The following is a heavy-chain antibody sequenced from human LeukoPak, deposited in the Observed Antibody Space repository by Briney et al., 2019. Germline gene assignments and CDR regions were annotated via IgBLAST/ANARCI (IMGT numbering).Heavy chain of an antibody. CDR1: GYTFTSYG. V-gene: IGHV1-18*01. Sequence: VASVKVSCKASGYTFTSYGISWVRQAPGQGLEWMGWISAYNGNTNYAQKFQGRVTMTRDTSISTAYMELSRLRSDDTAVYYCARIPLWFGELGIDYWGQGTLVTVSS. J-gene: IGHJ4*02. CDR3: ARIPLWFGELGIDY. D-gene: IGHD3-10*01. CDR2: ISAYNGNT.